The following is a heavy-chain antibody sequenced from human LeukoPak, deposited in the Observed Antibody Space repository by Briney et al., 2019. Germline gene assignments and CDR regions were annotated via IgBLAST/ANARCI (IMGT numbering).Heavy chain of an antibody. CDR2: IYYDGSNK. CDR1: GFTFSSYG. Sequence: GGSLRLSCAASGFTFSSYGMHWVRQAPGKGLEWVAVIYYDGSNKYYADSVKGRFTISRDNSKNTLYLQMNSLRAEDAAVYYCARDSGGSGFDSWGQGTLVTVSS. J-gene: IGHJ4*02. D-gene: IGHD6-25*01. CDR3: ARDSGGSGFDS. V-gene: IGHV3-33*08.